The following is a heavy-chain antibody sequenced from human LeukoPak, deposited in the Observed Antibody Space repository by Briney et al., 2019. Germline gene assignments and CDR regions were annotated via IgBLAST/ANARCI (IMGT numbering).Heavy chain of an antibody. J-gene: IGHJ3*02. Sequence: GGSLRLSCAASGFTFSSYGMHWVRQAPGKGLEWVAVIWYDGSNKYYADSVKGRFTISRDNSKNMLYLQMNSLRAEDTAVYYCARAYYYGSGSQGAFDIWGQGTMVTVSS. V-gene: IGHV3-33*01. CDR3: ARAYYYGSGSQGAFDI. CDR2: IWYDGSNK. D-gene: IGHD3-10*01. CDR1: GFTFSSYG.